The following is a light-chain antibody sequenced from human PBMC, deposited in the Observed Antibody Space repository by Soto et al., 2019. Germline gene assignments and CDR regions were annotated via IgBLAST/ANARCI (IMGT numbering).Light chain of an antibody. CDR2: DVS. J-gene: IGLJ1*01. CDR1: SSDVGGYNY. CDR3: SSYTSSSTYV. Sequence: QSALTQPASVSGSPGQSITISCTGASSDVGGYNYVSWYQQHPGKAPKLMIYDVSNRPSGVSNRFSGSKSGNTASLTISGLQAEDGADYYCSSYTSSSTYVSGTGTKVTVL. V-gene: IGLV2-14*01.